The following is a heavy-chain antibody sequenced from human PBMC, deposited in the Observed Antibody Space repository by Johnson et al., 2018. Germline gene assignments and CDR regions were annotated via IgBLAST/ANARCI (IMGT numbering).Heavy chain of an antibody. V-gene: IGHV4-34*01. Sequence: QVQLQQWGAGLLKPSETLSLTCVVYGGSFSGYYWNWIRQPPGKGLEWIGEINHSGSTKYNPSLKSRVTISLDTSKNQFSLMLSSVTAADTAVYYCARVMTTGLYDAFDIWGQGTMVTVSS. CDR2: INHSGST. CDR3: ARVMTTGLYDAFDI. CDR1: GGSFSGYY. D-gene: IGHD4-17*01. J-gene: IGHJ3*02.